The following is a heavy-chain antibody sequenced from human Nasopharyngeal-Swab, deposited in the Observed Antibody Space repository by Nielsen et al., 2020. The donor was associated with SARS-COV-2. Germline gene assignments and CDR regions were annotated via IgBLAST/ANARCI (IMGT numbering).Heavy chain of an antibody. D-gene: IGHD6-6*01. CDR3: ARGRVSYSSSSALAY. Sequence: ASVKVSCKVSGYIFKSYVIHWVRQAPGQGLEWMGWINPYNGNTDSGQQHQDRVTMTTDTSTGTAYMELGSLRSDDTDIYYCARGRVSYSSSSALAYWGQGTLVSVSS. V-gene: IGHV1-18*04. J-gene: IGHJ4*02. CDR2: INPYNGNT. CDR1: GYIFKSYV.